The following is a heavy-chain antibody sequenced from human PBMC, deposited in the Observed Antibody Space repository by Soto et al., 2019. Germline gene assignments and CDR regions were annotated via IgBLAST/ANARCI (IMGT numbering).Heavy chain of an antibody. CDR3: AAGGNSGSYPIYYYYGMDV. V-gene: IGHV1-46*01. Sequence: ASVKVSCKASGYTFTSYYMHWVRQAPGQGLEWMGIVNPSGGSTSYAQKFQGRVTMTRDTSTSTVYMELSSLRSEDTAVYYCAAGGNSGSYPIYYYYGMDVWGQGTPVTVSS. J-gene: IGHJ6*02. CDR2: VNPSGGST. CDR1: GYTFTSYY. D-gene: IGHD1-26*01.